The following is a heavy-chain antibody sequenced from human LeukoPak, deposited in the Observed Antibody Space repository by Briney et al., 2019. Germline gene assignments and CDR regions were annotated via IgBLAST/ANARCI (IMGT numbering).Heavy chain of an antibody. CDR2: ISGSGGST. V-gene: IGHV3-23*01. CDR3: AKDPPDHYDSSGYFDY. D-gene: IGHD3-22*01. Sequence: GGSLRLSCAASGFTFSSYGMSWVRQAPGKGLEWVSAISGSGGSTYYADSVKGRFTISRDNSKNTLYLQMNSLRAEDTAVYYCAKDPPDHYDSSGYFDYWGQGTLVTVSS. J-gene: IGHJ4*02. CDR1: GFTFSSYG.